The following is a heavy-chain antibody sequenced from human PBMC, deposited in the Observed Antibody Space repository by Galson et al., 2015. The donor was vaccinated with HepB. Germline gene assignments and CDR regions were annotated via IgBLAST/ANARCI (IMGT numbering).Heavy chain of an antibody. CDR1: GFTFRSYG. D-gene: IGHD1-1*01. Sequence: SLRLSCAASGFTFRSYGMHWVRQAPGKGLEWVAVIWYDGSNKYYADSVKGRFTTSRDNSKNTLYLQMTSLRADDTAVYYCATDRTRYSDYWGQGTLVTVSS. V-gene: IGHV3-33*01. CDR2: IWYDGSNK. J-gene: IGHJ4*02. CDR3: ATDRTRYSDY.